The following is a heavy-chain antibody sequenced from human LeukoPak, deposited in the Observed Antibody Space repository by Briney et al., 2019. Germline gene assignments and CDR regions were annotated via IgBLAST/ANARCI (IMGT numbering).Heavy chain of an antibody. D-gene: IGHD3-22*01. CDR1: GGSISSGDYY. CDR2: IYYSGST. J-gene: IGHJ4*02. CDR3: ARVPPSYDSSGYYTYYFDY. V-gene: IGHV4-30-4*08. Sequence: SQTLSLTCTVSGGSISSGDYYWSWIRQPPGKGLEWIGYIYYSGSTYYNPSLKSRVTISVDTSNNQFSLKLSSVTAADTAVYYCARVPPSYDSSGYYTYYFDYWGQGTLVTVSS.